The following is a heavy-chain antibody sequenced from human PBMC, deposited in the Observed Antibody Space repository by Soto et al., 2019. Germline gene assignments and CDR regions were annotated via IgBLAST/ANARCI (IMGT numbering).Heavy chain of an antibody. J-gene: IGHJ6*02. D-gene: IGHD1-26*01. CDR1: GGTFSSYA. CDR2: IIPIFGTA. V-gene: IGHV1-69*13. CDR3: ARGREQWELLPRYYYYYGMDV. Sequence: SLKVSCKASGGTFSSYAISWVRQAPGQGLEWMGGIIPIFGTANYAQKFQGRVTITADESTSTAYMELSSLRSEDTAVYYCARGREQWELLPRYYYYYGMDVWGQGTTVTVSS.